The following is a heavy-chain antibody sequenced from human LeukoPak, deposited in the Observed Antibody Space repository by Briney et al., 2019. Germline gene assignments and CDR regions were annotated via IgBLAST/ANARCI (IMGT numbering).Heavy chain of an antibody. D-gene: IGHD3-10*01. J-gene: IGHJ4*02. CDR1: GFTFSSYE. Sequence: GGSLRPSCAASGFTFSSYEMNWVRQAPGKGLEWVSYISSSGSTIYYADSVKGRFTISRDNAKNSLYLQMNSLRAEDTAVYYCAREPWWFGELEGGYFDYWGQGTLVTVSS. CDR3: AREPWWFGELEGGYFDY. CDR2: ISSSGSTI. V-gene: IGHV3-48*03.